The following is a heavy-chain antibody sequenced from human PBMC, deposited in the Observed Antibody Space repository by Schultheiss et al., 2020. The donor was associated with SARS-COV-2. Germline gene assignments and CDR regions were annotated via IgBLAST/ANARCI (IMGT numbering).Heavy chain of an antibody. CDR1: GFSFSSYA. V-gene: IGHV3-30*04. Sequence: GGSLRLSCAGSGFSFSSYAMHWVRQAPGKGLEWVAVISYDGSNKYYADSVKGRFSISRDNSKNTLYLQMNSLRAEDTAVYYCARDGGVYGWSFEYYYGMDVWGQGTTVTVSS. J-gene: IGHJ6*02. CDR3: ARDGGVYGWSFEYYYGMDV. D-gene: IGHD3-10*01. CDR2: ISYDGSNK.